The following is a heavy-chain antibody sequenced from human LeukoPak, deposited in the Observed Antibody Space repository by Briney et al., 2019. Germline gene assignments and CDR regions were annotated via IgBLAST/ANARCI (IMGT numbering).Heavy chain of an antibody. Sequence: GGSLRLSCAASGFPFSSYAMHWVRQAPGKGLEWVAVISSDGSTKYNADSVKGRFTISRDNSKNTLFLQMNSLRAEDTAVYYCAKYEQLVPFDYWGQGTLVTVSS. D-gene: IGHD6-6*01. J-gene: IGHJ4*02. V-gene: IGHV3-30-3*02. CDR2: ISSDGSTK. CDR3: AKYEQLVPFDY. CDR1: GFPFSSYA.